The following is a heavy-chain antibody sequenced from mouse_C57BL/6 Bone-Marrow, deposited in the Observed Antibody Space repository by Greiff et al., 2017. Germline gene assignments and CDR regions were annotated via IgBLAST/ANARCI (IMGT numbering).Heavy chain of an antibody. CDR2: IDPEDGGT. V-gene: IGHV14-1*01. Sequence: EVQLQQSGAELVRPGASVKLSCTASGFNITDYYMHWVKQRPEQGLEWIGRIDPEDGGTGYAPKFQGKATMTVDTSSNTAYLQLSSLTSEDTAVYYCTTVIYYADYWGQGTTLTVSS. CDR1: GFNITDYY. J-gene: IGHJ2*01. CDR3: TTVIYYADY. D-gene: IGHD2-1*01.